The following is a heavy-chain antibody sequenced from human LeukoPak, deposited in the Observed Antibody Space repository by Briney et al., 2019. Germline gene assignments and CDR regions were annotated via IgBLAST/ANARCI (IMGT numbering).Heavy chain of an antibody. V-gene: IGHV4-34*01. CDR3: ARAMVRGVNWENYYYYYMDV. CDR1: GGSFSGYY. Sequence: PSETLSLTCAVYGGSFSGYYWSWIRQPPGKGLEWIGEINHSGSTNYNPSLKSRVTISVDTSKNQFSLKLSSVTAADTAVYYCARAMVRGVNWENYYYYYMDVWGKGTTVTVSS. J-gene: IGHJ6*03. CDR2: INHSGST. D-gene: IGHD3-10*01.